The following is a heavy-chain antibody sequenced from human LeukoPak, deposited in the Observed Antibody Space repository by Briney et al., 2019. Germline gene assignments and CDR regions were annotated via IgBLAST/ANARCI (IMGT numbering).Heavy chain of an antibody. CDR1: GFTFSSYS. CDR2: ISSSSSYI. D-gene: IGHD5-18*01. J-gene: IGHJ4*02. V-gene: IGHV3-21*01. Sequence: PGGSLRLSCAASGFTFSSYSMNWVRQAPGKGLEWVSSISSSSSYIYYADSVKGRFTISRDNAKNSLYLQMNSLRAEDTAVYYCARSGPNGQLWFDYWGQGTLVTVSS. CDR3: ARSGPNGQLWFDY.